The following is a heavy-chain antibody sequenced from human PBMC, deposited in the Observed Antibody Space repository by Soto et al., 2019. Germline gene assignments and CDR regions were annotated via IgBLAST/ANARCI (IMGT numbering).Heavy chain of an antibody. CDR3: ARVMLGGHSDY. V-gene: IGHV1-8*01. CDR2: MNPNSGNT. Sequence: QVQLVQSGAEVKKPGASVTVSCKASGYTFTNNVLTGVGKALGQGLEWMGWMNPNSGNTGYAQKFQGRVTMTRNTSIRTAYIDLSSLSSDDTAVYYCARVMLGGHSDYWGQGTLVTVSS. J-gene: IGHJ4*02. CDR1: GYTFTNNV. D-gene: IGHD2-15*01.